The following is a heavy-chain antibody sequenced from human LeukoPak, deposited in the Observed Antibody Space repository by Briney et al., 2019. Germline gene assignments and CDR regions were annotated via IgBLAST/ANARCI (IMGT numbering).Heavy chain of an antibody. CDR2: IYHSGST. Sequence: PSQTLSLTCAVSGGSISSSNWWSWVRQPPGKGLEWIGEIYHSGSTNYNPSLKSRVTISVDKSKNQFSLKLSSVTAADTAVYYCARGAKRITMVRGAEQPPNWFDPWGQGTLVTVSS. D-gene: IGHD3-10*01. J-gene: IGHJ5*02. V-gene: IGHV4-4*02. CDR3: ARGAKRITMVRGAEQPPNWFDP. CDR1: GGSISSSNW.